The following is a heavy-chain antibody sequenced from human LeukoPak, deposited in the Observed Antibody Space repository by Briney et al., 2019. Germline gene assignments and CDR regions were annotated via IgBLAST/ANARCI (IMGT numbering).Heavy chain of an antibody. CDR1: GFTFDDYA. Sequence: GGSLRLSCAASGFTFDDYAMHWFRQAPGKGLEWVSGISWNSGSIGYADSVKGRFTISRDNAKNSLYLQMNSLRAEDMALYYCAKADCSSTSCYTMDYWGQGTLVTVSS. V-gene: IGHV3-9*03. D-gene: IGHD2-2*02. CDR3: AKADCSSTSCYTMDY. J-gene: IGHJ4*02. CDR2: ISWNSGSI.